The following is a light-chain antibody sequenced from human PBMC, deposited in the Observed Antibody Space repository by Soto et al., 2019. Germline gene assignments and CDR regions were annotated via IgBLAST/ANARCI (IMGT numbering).Light chain of an antibody. CDR1: QSVSSN. Sequence: EIVMTQSPATLSVSPGERATLSCGASQSVSSNLAWYQQKPGQAPRLLIYGATTRATGIPARFSGSGSGTEFTITISSLQSEDFAVYYYQQYNNWPRTFGQGTKVEIK. J-gene: IGKJ1*01. CDR3: QQYNNWPRT. V-gene: IGKV3-15*01. CDR2: GAT.